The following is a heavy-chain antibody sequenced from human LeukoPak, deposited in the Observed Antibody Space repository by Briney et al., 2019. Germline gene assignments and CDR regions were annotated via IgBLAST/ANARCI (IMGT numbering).Heavy chain of an antibody. CDR1: GGSISSTNW. CDR3: SRESGAFSPFGY. CDR2: ISLSGVT. D-gene: IGHD1-26*01. V-gene: IGHV4-4*02. J-gene: IGHJ4*02. Sequence: PSGTLSLTCGVSGGSISSTNWWSWVRQPPGQGLEWIGEISLSGVTNYNPSLKSRVTMSLDRSKNHLSLTLTSVTAADTAVYHCSRESGAFSPFGYWGQGTLVTVSS.